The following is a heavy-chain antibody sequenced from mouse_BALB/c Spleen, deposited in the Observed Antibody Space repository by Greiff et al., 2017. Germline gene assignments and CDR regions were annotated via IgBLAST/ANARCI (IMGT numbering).Heavy chain of an antibody. CDR1: GFSLTSYG. D-gene: IGHD2-4*01. V-gene: IGHV2-2*02. J-gene: IGHJ3*01. Sequence: GQLQESGPGLVQPSQSLSITCTVSGFSLTSYGVHWVRQSPGKGLEWLGVIWSGGSTDYNAAFISRLSISKDNSKSQVFFKMNSLQANDTAIYYCARSFYYDYDVFAYWGQGTLVTVSA. CDR3: ARSFYYDYDVFAY. CDR2: IWSGGST.